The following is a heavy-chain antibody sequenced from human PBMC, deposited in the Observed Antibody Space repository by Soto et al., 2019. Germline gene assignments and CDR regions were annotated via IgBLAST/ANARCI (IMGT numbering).Heavy chain of an antibody. CDR2: MNGNGGNT. Sequence: QVQLVQSGAEVKKPGASVKVSCKASGYTFTSYDINWVRQATGQGLEWMGWMNGNGGNTVYAQKLQSRDTRTRNNSISTAYMEPSRLRSADTAVYYCARAREGAGFDYWGQGTLVTVTS. V-gene: IGHV1-8*01. J-gene: IGHJ4*02. CDR1: GYTFTSYD. D-gene: IGHD6-19*01. CDR3: ARAREGAGFDY.